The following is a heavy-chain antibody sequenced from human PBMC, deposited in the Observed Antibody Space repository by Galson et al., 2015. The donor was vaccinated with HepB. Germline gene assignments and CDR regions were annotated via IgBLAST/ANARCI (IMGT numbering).Heavy chain of an antibody. CDR2: ISGSGNSI. D-gene: IGHD2-2*03. J-gene: IGHJ3*02. V-gene: IGHV3-11*01. CDR1: GFTFSDYY. CDR3: ARDLDISVSDAFHI. Sequence: SLRLSCAASGFTFSDYYMSWIRQAPGKGLEWVSYISGSGNSIYYAGSVKGRFTISRDNAKNSLYLQVDSLRADDAAVYYCARDLDISVSDAFHIWGQGTMVTVSS.